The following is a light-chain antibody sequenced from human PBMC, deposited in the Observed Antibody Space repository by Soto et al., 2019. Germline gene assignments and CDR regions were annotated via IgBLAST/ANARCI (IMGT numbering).Light chain of an antibody. J-gene: IGLJ2*01. CDR3: LLSYSGAHVV. V-gene: IGLV7-46*01. Sequence: QAVVTQEPSLTMSPGGTVTLTCGSSSGGVTSGHYPYWFQQKPGQAPRTLIYDTSNKHSWTPARFSGSLLGGKAALTLSGAQPEDEAEYYCLLSYSGAHVVFGGGTKLTVL. CDR2: DTS. CDR1: SGGVTSGHY.